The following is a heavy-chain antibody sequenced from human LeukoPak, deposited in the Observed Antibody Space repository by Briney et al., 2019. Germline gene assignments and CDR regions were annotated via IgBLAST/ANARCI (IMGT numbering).Heavy chain of an antibody. CDR1: GGSISSSSYY. CDR2: IYYSGST. J-gene: IGHJ4*02. CDR3: ARYPITIFGVVHMLDY. Sequence: PSETLSLTSTVSGGSISSSSYYWGWIRQPPGKGLEWIGSIYYSGSTYYNPSLKSRVTISVDTSKNQFSLKLSSVTAADTAVYYCARYPITIFGVVHMLDYWGQGTLVTVSS. V-gene: IGHV4-39*01. D-gene: IGHD3-3*01.